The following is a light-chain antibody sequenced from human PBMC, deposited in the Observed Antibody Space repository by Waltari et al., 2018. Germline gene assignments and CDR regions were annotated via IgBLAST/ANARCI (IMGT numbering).Light chain of an antibody. Sequence: EIVMTQSPATLSVSPGERATLSCRASQNIRSNLAWYRQKPGQATRLLIYGASFRATGIPARISGSGSGTEFTLTISSLQSEDFAVYFCQQYDNWPPITFGQGTKLEIK. CDR1: QNIRSN. CDR2: GAS. J-gene: IGKJ2*01. V-gene: IGKV3-15*01. CDR3: QQYDNWPPIT.